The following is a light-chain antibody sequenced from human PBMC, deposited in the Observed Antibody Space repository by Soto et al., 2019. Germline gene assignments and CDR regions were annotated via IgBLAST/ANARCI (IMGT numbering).Light chain of an antibody. CDR1: SSDVGAYNY. CDR3: GAYTTSSTWG. Sequence: QSALTQPASVSGSPGQSITISCTGTSSDVGAYNYVSWYQQHPGKAPKFMIYEVSNRPSGVSNRFSGSKSGNTASLTISGLQAEDEADYYCGAYTTSSTWGFGGGTKLTVL. CDR2: EVS. J-gene: IGLJ3*02. V-gene: IGLV2-14*01.